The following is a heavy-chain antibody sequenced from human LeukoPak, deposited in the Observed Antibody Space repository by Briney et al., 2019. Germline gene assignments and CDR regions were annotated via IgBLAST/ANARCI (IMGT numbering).Heavy chain of an antibody. Sequence: SETLSLTCTVSGGSITSYYWSWIRQPPGKGQEWVGYSYYSGSTNYNPTLKSRVTISVDTSKNHFSLKLSSVSAADTAVYYCARHIRYYGSGTYSYAMDVWGLGTTVTVSS. J-gene: IGHJ6*02. V-gene: IGHV4-59*08. D-gene: IGHD3-10*01. CDR1: GGSITSYY. CDR3: ARHIRYYGSGTYSYAMDV. CDR2: SYYSGST.